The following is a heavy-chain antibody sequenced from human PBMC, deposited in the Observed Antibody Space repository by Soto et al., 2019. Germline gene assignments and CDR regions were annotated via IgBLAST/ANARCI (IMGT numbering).Heavy chain of an antibody. CDR2: IWYDGSNK. CDR3: ARDPGSSWYPIDY. V-gene: IGHV3-33*01. J-gene: IGHJ4*02. CDR1: GFTFSNYG. Sequence: QVQLVESGGGVVQTGTSLRLSCAASGFTFSNYGRHWVRQAPDKGLEWVAIIWYDGSNKYYADSVKGRFTISRDNSKNTLYLQMNSLRAEDTAVYYCARDPGSSWYPIDYWGQGTLVTVSS. D-gene: IGHD6-13*01.